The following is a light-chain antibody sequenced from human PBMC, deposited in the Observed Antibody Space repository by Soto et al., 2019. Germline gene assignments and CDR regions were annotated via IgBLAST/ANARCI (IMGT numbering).Light chain of an antibody. J-gene: IGKJ5*01. CDR1: QNIDSY. Sequence: DIQMTQSPASLSASVGDRVTITWRASQNIDSYLNWYQQRPGKAPKLLVHDASSLQSGVPSRFSGSGSGTDFTPTISSLQPQDFAVYYCQQYNNWLSITFGQGTRLEIK. V-gene: IGKV1-39*01. CDR3: QQYNNWLSIT. CDR2: DAS.